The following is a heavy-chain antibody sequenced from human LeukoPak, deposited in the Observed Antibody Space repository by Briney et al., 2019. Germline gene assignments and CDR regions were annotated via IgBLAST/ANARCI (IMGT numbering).Heavy chain of an antibody. CDR2: IVVGSGNT. V-gene: IGHV1-58*02. CDR3: AAETYYYDSSGYPIPGAVGY. CDR1: GFTFTSPA. Sequence: GASVKVSCKASGFTFTSPAMQWVRQARGQRLEWIGWIVVGSGNTNYAQKFQESVTITRDMSTSTAYMELSSLRSEDTAVYYCAAETYYYDSSGYPIPGAVGYWGQGTLVTVSS. D-gene: IGHD3-22*01. J-gene: IGHJ4*02.